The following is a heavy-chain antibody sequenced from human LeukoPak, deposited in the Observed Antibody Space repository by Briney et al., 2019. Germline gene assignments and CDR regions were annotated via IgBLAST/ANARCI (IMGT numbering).Heavy chain of an antibody. V-gene: IGHV4-39*07. CDR3: ARYLYYYLDV. CDR1: GGSISSSSYY. J-gene: IGHJ6*03. CDR2: IYYSGST. Sequence: SETLSLTCTVSGGSISSSSYYWGWIRQPPGKGLEWIGSIYYSGSTYYNPSLKSRVTISVDTSKNQFSLKLSSVTAADTAVYYCARYLYYYLDVWGTGTTVTVSS.